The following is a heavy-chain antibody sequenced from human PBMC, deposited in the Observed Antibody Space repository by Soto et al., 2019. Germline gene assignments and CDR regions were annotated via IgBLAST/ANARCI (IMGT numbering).Heavy chain of an antibody. CDR2: VYTSGRA. CDR1: VFTVTNSY. J-gene: IGHJ4*02. V-gene: IGHV3-53*01. D-gene: IGHD1-1*01. CDR3: ARAGFERLYFDQ. Sequence: VAPLRLSCAATVFTVTNSYMAWVRQAPGKGLEWVSVVYTSGRAYHADSVTGRFTVSRDISTNMFFLQMNKLSAEDMATYYCARAGFERLYFDQWRRGTLVTVSS.